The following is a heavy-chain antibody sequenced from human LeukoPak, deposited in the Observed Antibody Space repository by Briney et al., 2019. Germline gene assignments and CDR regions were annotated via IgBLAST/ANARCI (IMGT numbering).Heavy chain of an antibody. V-gene: IGHV4-59*01. CDR3: ARGGTWERGDV. Sequence: SETLSLTCTVSGGSISNSYWSWIRQPPGKGLEWIGYIYYSGSTNYNPSLKSRVTISIDTSKNQFYMKLSPVTAADTALYYCARGGTWERGDVWGQGTMVTVSS. J-gene: IGHJ3*01. CDR1: GGSISNSY. D-gene: IGHD1-26*01. CDR2: IYYSGST.